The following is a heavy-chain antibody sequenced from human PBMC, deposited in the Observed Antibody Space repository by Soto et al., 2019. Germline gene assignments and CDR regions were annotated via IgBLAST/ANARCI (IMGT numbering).Heavy chain of an antibody. CDR2: IKSKTDGGTT. J-gene: IGHJ4*02. Sequence: GGSLRLSCAASGFTFSNAWMSWVRQAPGKGLEWVGRIKSKTDGGTTDYAAPVKGRFTISRDDSKNTLYLQMNSLKTEDTAVYYCTTDQGYSLPYYFDYWGQGTLVTVSS. CDR3: TTDQGYSLPYYFDY. CDR1: GFTFSNAW. V-gene: IGHV3-15*01. D-gene: IGHD3-22*01.